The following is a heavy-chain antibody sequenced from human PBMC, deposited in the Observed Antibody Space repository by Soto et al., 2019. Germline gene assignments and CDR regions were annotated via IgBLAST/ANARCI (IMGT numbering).Heavy chain of an antibody. Sequence: GGSLRLSCGVSGFTFSTYAMNWVRQAPGKGLEWLSLISGSGSGTYCADSVKGRFTISRDNSENTLYLQMNSLRAEDTAVYYCAKDQGNTIVGASRGFAHWGHGSLVTVSS. CDR3: AKDQGNTIVGASRGFAH. CDR1: GFTFSTYA. V-gene: IGHV3-23*01. J-gene: IGHJ4*01. CDR2: ISGSGSGT. D-gene: IGHD1-26*01.